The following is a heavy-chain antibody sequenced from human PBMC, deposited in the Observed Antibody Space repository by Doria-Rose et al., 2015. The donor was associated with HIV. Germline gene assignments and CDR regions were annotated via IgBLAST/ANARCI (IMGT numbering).Heavy chain of an antibody. D-gene: IGHD3-3*01. Sequence: CKASGGTFSRSPLSWVRQAPGQGLEWMGRIIPVLGIRNYAQKFQGRVTITADESTSTAYIELSNLRSEDTAVYYCATTWSGYYLDYWGQGTLVTVSS. CDR3: ATTWSGYYLDY. CDR2: IIPVLGIR. V-gene: IGHV1-69*02. CDR1: GGTFSRSP. J-gene: IGHJ4*02.